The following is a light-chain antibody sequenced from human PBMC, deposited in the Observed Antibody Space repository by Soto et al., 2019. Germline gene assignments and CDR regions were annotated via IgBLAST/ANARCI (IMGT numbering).Light chain of an antibody. CDR1: QNVSSSF. V-gene: IGKV3-20*01. CDR3: QQYGSSPLT. CDR2: GAS. J-gene: IGKJ1*01. Sequence: DIVLTQSPGTLSLSPGERATLSCRASQNVSSSFFAWYQQKPGQAPRLLIYGASSRATGIPDRISGSGSGTDVTLTISRLEPEDFAVYYCQQYGSSPLTFGQGTKVEMK.